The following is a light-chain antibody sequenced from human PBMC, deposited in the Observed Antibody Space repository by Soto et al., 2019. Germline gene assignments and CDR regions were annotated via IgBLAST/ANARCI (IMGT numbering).Light chain of an antibody. V-gene: IGLV2-14*01. CDR1: SSDVGGYNY. CDR3: SSYRSGSTYV. Sequence: QSVLTQPASVSGSPGQSISISCTGTSSDVGGYNYVSWYQQHPGKAPKLIIYEVFDRPSGVSSRFSGSKSGNTASLTISGLQAEDEADYYCSSYRSGSTYVFGTGTKLTVL. CDR2: EVF. J-gene: IGLJ1*01.